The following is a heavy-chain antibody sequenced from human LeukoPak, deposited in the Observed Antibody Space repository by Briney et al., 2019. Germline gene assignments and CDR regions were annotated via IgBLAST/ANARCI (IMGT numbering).Heavy chain of an antibody. Sequence: PGGSLRLSCAASGFPFDDYAMHWVRQAPGKGLEWVSGISWNSGNIGYADSVKGRFTISRDNAKNSLYLQMNSLRAEDTALYYCAKDRGGDFRAYGMDVWGQGTTVIVSS. CDR1: GFPFDDYA. D-gene: IGHD2-21*02. CDR2: ISWNSGNI. V-gene: IGHV3-9*01. CDR3: AKDRGGDFRAYGMDV. J-gene: IGHJ6*02.